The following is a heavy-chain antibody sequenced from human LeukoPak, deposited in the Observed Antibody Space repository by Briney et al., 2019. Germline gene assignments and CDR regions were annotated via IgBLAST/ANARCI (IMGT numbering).Heavy chain of an antibody. CDR2: ISSSSSYI. D-gene: IGHD3-10*01. V-gene: IGHV3-21*01. CDR3: ARKGDIGSGSYLFSV. J-gene: IGHJ4*02. Sequence: GGSLRLSCAASGFTFSSYSMNWVRHAPGKGLELVSSISSSSSYIYYADSVKGRFTISRDNAKNSLYLQMNSLRAEDTAVYYCARKGDIGSGSYLFSVWGQGTLVTVSS. CDR1: GFTFSSYS.